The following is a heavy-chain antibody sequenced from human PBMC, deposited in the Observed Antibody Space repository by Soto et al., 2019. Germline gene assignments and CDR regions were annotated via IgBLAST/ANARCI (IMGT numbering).Heavy chain of an antibody. CDR2: ISSGGGTT. Sequence: VQLVESGGGLVQPGGSLRLSCAVSGFTFSSYEMNWVRQAPGKGLEWVSYISSGGGTTYYADSVKGRFTVSRDNAKNSLYLQMKNLKVEDTAVYYCASGKSGFVSILDYWGQGTLVTVSS. V-gene: IGHV3-48*03. CDR3: ASGKSGFVSILDY. J-gene: IGHJ4*02. CDR1: GFTFSSYE. D-gene: IGHD5-12*01.